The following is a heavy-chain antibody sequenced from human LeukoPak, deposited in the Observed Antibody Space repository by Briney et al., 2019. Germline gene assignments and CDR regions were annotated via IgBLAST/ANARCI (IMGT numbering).Heavy chain of an antibody. CDR1: GFTFSSYS. V-gene: IGHV3-21*01. J-gene: IGHJ4*02. CDR3: ARDFPHLSPLEDY. CDR2: ISSSSSYI. Sequence: PGGSLRLSCAASGFTFSSYSMNWVRRAPGKWLEWVSSISSSSSYIYYADSVKGRFTISRDNAKNSLYLQMNSLRAEDTAVYYCARDFPHLSPLEDYWGQGTLVTVSS.